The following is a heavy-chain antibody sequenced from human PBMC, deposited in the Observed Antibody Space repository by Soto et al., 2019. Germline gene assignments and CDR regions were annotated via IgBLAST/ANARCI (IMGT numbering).Heavy chain of an antibody. J-gene: IGHJ4*02. V-gene: IGHV4-4*02. CDR2: IFHDGTA. CDR1: GVSLTSGNW. CDR3: ARLVYDTRLNYMYFDF. D-gene: IGHD3-10*01. Sequence: PSETLSLTCAVSGVSLTSGNWWTWGRQSPQRGLEYIGEIFHDGTANYYPSFERRVAMSVDTSRNQFSLKLTSVTAADTAVYFCARLVYDTRLNYMYFDFWGPGTLVT.